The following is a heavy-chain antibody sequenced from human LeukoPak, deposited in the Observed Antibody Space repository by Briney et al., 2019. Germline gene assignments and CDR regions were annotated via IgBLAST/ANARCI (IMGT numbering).Heavy chain of an antibody. CDR2: INPSGGGT. D-gene: IGHD3-9*01. J-gene: IGHJ4*02. CDR1: GYTFTGYY. V-gene: IGHV1-46*01. Sequence: ASVKVSCKASGYTFTGYYMHWVRQAPGQGLEWMGIINPSGGGTSYAQKFQGRVTMTRDTSTSTVYMELSSLRSEDTAVYYCARDFEDLYYFDYWGQGTLVTVSS. CDR3: ARDFEDLYYFDY.